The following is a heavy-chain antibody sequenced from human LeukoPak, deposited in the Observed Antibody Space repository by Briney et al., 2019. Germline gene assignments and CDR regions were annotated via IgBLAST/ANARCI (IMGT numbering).Heavy chain of an antibody. Sequence: ASVKVSCKASGYTFSGYYIHWVRQAPGQRVEWMGLINPGGDNTDYAQNFQGRVTMTRDTSTSTVYMGLSSLRSEDTAVYYCARIRDGYNDAYDIWGQGTMVTVSS. CDR3: ARIRDGYNDAYDI. V-gene: IGHV1-46*01. J-gene: IGHJ3*02. CDR1: GYTFSGYY. D-gene: IGHD5-24*01. CDR2: INPGGDNT.